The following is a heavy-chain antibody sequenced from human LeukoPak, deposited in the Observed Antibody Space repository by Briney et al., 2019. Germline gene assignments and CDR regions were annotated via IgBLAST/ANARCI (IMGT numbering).Heavy chain of an antibody. J-gene: IGHJ6*03. Sequence: SETLSLTCTVSGGSISSYYWSWIRQPAGKGLEWIGRIYTSGSTNYNPSLKSRVTMSVDTSKNQFSLKLSSVTAADTAVYYCARYIVVVPAALHYMDVWGKGTTVTVSS. CDR3: ARYIVVVPAALHYMDV. CDR1: GGSISSYY. V-gene: IGHV4-4*07. CDR2: IYTSGST. D-gene: IGHD2-2*01.